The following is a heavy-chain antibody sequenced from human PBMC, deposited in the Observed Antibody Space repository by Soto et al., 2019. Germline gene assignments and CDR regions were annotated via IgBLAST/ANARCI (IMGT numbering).Heavy chain of an antibody. Sequence: ASVKVSCKVSGGAFSSYAIRWVRHAPGQGLEWMGGIIPIFGTANYAQKFQGRVTITADKSTSTAYMELSSLRSEDTAVYYCARDRRGYTYGTVQLRPSYFDYWGQGTLVTVSS. D-gene: IGHD5-18*01. CDR1: GGAFSSYA. V-gene: IGHV1-69*06. CDR3: ARDRRGYTYGTVQLRPSYFDY. CDR2: IIPIFGTA. J-gene: IGHJ4*02.